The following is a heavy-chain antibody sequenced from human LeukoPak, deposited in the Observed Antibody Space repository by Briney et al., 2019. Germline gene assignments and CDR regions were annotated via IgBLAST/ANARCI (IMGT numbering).Heavy chain of an antibody. CDR1: GYTFTSYD. D-gene: IGHD3-10*01. CDR3: ARVVRGVSWFDP. V-gene: IGHV1-8*01. CDR2: MNPNSGNT. Sequence: ASVKVSCKASGYTFTSYDINWVRQATGQGLEWMGWMNPNSGNTGYAQKFQGRVTMTRNTSISTAYMELSSLRSEDTAVYHCARVVRGVSWFDPWGQGTLVTVSS. J-gene: IGHJ5*02.